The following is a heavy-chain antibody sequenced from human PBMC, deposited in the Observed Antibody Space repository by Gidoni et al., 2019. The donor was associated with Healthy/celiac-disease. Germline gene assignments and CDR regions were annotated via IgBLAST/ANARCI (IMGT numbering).Heavy chain of an antibody. CDR3: ARTYNWNTNVWFDP. V-gene: IGHV2-5*02. CDR2: IYWDDDK. Sequence: QITLKESGPTLVKPTQTLTLTCTFSGFSLSTSGVGVGWIRQPPGKALEWLALIYWDDDKRYSPSLKSRLTITKDTSKNQVVLTMTNMDPVDTATYYCARTYNWNTNVWFDPWGQGTLVTVSS. CDR1: GFSLSTSGVG. J-gene: IGHJ5*02. D-gene: IGHD1-20*01.